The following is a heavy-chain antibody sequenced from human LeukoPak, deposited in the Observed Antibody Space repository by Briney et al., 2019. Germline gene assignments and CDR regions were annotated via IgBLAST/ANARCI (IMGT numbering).Heavy chain of an antibody. CDR1: GGSISSGDYY. V-gene: IGHV4-30-4*01. Sequence: SETLSLTCTVSGGSISSGDYYWSWIRQPPGKGLEWIGYIYYSGSTYYNPSLKSRVTISVDTSKNQSSLKLSSVTAADTAVYYCASNMVRGGWFDPWGQGTLVTASS. D-gene: IGHD3-10*01. J-gene: IGHJ5*02. CDR2: IYYSGST. CDR3: ASNMVRGGWFDP.